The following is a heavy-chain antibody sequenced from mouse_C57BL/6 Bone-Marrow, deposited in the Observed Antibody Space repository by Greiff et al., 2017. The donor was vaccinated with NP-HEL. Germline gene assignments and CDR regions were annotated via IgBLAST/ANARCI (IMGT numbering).Heavy chain of an antibody. CDR3: ARGGAHYYAMDY. CDR1: GYTFTSYW. Sequence: QSCKASGYTFTSYWMHWVKQRPGQGLEWIGEIDPSDSYTNYNQKFKGKSTLTVDKSSSTAYMQLSSLTSEDSAVYYCARGGAHYYAMDYWGQGTSVTVSS. V-gene: IGHV1-69*01. CDR2: IDPSDSYT. J-gene: IGHJ4*01.